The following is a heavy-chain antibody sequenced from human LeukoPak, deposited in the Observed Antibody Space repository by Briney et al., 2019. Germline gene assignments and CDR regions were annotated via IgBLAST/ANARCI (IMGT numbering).Heavy chain of an antibody. J-gene: IGHJ6*03. CDR1: GGSFSGYY. V-gene: IGHV4-34*01. CDR2: INHSGST. CDR3: ARCVAAAVYYYYYYMDV. D-gene: IGHD6-13*01. Sequence: PSETLSLTCAVYGGSFSGYYWSWIRQPPGKGLEWIGEINHSGSTNYNPSLKSRVTISVDTSKNQFSLKLSSATAADTAVYYCARCVAAAVYYYYYYMDVSGKGTTVTVFS.